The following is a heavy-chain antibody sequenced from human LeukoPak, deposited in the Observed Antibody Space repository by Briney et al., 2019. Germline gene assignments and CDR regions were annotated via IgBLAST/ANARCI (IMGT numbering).Heavy chain of an antibody. V-gene: IGHV4-39*01. Sequence: SETLSLTCTVSGGSISSSSYYWGWIRQPPGKGLEWIGSIYYSGSTYYNPSLKSRVTISVDTSKNQFSLKLSSVTAADTAVYYCARRARYDSSGYYLVYWGQGTLVTVSS. D-gene: IGHD3-22*01. CDR2: IYYSGST. CDR1: GGSISSSSYY. CDR3: ARRARYDSSGYYLVY. J-gene: IGHJ4*02.